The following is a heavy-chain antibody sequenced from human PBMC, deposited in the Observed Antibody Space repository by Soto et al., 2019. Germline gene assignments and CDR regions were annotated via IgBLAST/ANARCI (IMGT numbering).Heavy chain of an antibody. CDR3: ARDQDPGYSYGCSS. J-gene: IGHJ5*02. Sequence: ASVKVSCKASGYTFTTYGIHWVRQAPGQRPEWMGWINAGNNNRKLSQKFQGRVTITGDTSTSTAYMELSSLRSEGTAVYYCARDQDPGYSYGCSSWGQGTLVTVSS. CDR1: GYTFTTYG. CDR2: INAGNNNR. D-gene: IGHD5-18*01. V-gene: IGHV1-3*01.